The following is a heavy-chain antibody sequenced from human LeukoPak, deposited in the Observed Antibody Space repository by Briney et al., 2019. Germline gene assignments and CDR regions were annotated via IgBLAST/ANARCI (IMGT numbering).Heavy chain of an antibody. CDR2: VNRDGSET. Sequence: RPGGSLRLSCAASGFALSSHWMTWVRQVPGRGPEWVANVNRDGSETYYLDSVKGRFTISKANAKNSLYLQMNSLRAEDTAVYYCARYDCSGGSCYDYYYGMDVCGQGTTVTVSS. CDR3: ARYDCSGGSCYDYYYGMDV. V-gene: IGHV3-7*01. J-gene: IGHJ6*02. CDR1: GFALSSHW. D-gene: IGHD2-15*01.